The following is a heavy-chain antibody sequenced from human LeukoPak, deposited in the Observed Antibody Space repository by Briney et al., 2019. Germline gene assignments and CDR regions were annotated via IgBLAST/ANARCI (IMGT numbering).Heavy chain of an antibody. J-gene: IGHJ3*02. V-gene: IGHV3-74*01. CDR3: ARKDVFDI. CDR1: GFTFSNYA. CDR2: INSDGTTT. Sequence: PGGSLRLSCAASGFTFSNYAMSWVRQAPGKGLVWVSRINSDGTTTCYADSVKGRFTISRDSAKNTLYLQMNSLRAEDTAVYYCARKDVFDIWGQGTMVTVSP.